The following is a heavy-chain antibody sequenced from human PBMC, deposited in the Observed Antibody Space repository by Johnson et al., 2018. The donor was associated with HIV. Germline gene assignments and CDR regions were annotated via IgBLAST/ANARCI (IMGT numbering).Heavy chain of an antibody. CDR3: AREFWGTSSPFDI. CDR2: IRYDGSNK. J-gene: IGHJ3*02. Sequence: QVQLVESGGGLVQPGGSLRLSCAASGFTFSSYGMHWVRQAPGKGLEWVAFIRYDGSNKYYADSVKGRFTISRDTAQNSVYLQMNSLRVDDTAVYYCAREFWGTSSPFDIWGQGTMVTVSS. D-gene: IGHD3-16*01. CDR1: GFTFSSYG. V-gene: IGHV3-30*02.